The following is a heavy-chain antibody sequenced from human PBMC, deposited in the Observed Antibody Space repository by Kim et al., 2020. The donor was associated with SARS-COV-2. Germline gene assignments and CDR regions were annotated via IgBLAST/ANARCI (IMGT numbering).Heavy chain of an antibody. V-gene: IGHV3-30*18. J-gene: IGHJ6*02. CDR3: AKDSYGGSRRYSGYDPYGYYCMDV. CDR2: ISYDGSNK. Sequence: GGSLRLSCAASGFTFSSYGMHWVRQAPGKGLEWVAVISYDGSNKYYADSVKGRFTISRDNSKNTLYLQMNSLRAEDTAVYYCAKDSYGGSRRYSGYDPYGYYCMDVWGQGTTVTVSS. CDR1: GFTFSSYG. D-gene: IGHD5-12*01.